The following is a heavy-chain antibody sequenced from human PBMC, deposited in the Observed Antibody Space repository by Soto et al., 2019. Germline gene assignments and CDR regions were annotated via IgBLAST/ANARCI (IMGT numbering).Heavy chain of an antibody. V-gene: IGHV3-23*01. CDR2: ISGSGIST. CDR3: AKEPVGPDWYFDL. Sequence: DVQLLESGGGLVQPGGSLRLSCAASGFTFRSYAMSWVRQAPGKGLEWVSGISGSGISTRYADSVKGRFTVSRDNSKNPLYLQMNSLRAADTAVYNCAKEPVGPDWYFDLWGRGTLVTVSS. J-gene: IGHJ2*01. CDR1: GFTFRSYA.